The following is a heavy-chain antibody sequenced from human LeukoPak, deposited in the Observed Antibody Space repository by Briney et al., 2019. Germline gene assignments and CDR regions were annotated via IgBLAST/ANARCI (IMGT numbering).Heavy chain of an antibody. CDR2: IIPIFGTA. J-gene: IGHJ5*02. CDR3: ARALLYGGGWFDP. CDR1: GGTFIIYA. D-gene: IGHD4/OR15-4a*01. Sequence: SVTVSCKASGGTFIIYAISWVRQAPGQGLEWMGGIIPIFGTANYAQKFQGRVTITADESTSTAYMELSSLRSEDTAVYYCARALLYGGGWFDPWGQGTLVTVSS. V-gene: IGHV1-69*01.